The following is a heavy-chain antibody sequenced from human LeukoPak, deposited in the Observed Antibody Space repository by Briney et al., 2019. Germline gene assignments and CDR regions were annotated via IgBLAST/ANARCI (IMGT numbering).Heavy chain of an antibody. J-gene: IGHJ4*02. D-gene: IGHD1-26*01. V-gene: IGHV3-33*01. CDR1: GFTFSSYG. CDR2: IWYDGSNK. CDR3: ARDMVGDKFPADY. Sequence: PGRSLRLSCAASGFTFSSYGMHWVRQAPGKGLEWVAVIWYDGSNKYYADSVKGRFTISRDNSKNTLYLQMGSLRNEDTAVYYCARDMVGDKFPADYWGQGALVTVSS.